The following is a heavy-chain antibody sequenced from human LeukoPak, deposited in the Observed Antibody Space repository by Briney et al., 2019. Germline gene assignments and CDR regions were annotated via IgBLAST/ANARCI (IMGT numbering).Heavy chain of an antibody. D-gene: IGHD3-10*01. Sequence: SETLSLTCTVSGGSISSYYWSWIRQPPGKGLEWIGYIYYSGSTNYNPSLKSRVTISVDTSKNQFSLKLSSVTAADTAVYYCARGRRGITLNLPDYWGRGTLVTVSS. CDR1: GGSISSYY. CDR2: IYYSGST. J-gene: IGHJ4*02. V-gene: IGHV4-59*12. CDR3: ARGRRGITLNLPDY.